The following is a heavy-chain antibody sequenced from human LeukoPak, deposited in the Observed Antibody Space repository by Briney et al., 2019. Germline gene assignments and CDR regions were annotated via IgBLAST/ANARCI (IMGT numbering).Heavy chain of an antibody. CDR2: IIPIFGTA. CDR3: ARDRDRYYDSSGYWSY. V-gene: IGHV1-69*13. CDR1: GGTFSSYA. J-gene: IGHJ4*02. Sequence: SVKVSCKASGGTFSSYAISWVRQAPGQGLEWMGGIIPIFGTANYAQKFQGRVTITADESTSTAYMELSSLRSEDTAVYYCARDRDRYYDSSGYWSYWGQGTLVTVSS. D-gene: IGHD3-22*01.